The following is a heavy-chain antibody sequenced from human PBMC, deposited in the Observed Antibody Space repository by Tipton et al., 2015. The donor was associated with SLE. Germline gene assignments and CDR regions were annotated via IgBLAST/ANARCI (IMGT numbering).Heavy chain of an antibody. J-gene: IGHJ4*03. D-gene: IGHD4-17*01. V-gene: IGHV3-66*02. CDR2: LYSDGRT. CDR1: GFIVRSNY. Sequence: SLRLSCVASGFIVRSNYMNWVRQAPGKGLEWVSILYSDGRTYYADSVRGRFTISRDNSKNTLYLQMDGLRAEDTALCYCSRAGEGRVGYFDQWGQGTLVTVSS. CDR3: SRAGEGRVGYFDQ.